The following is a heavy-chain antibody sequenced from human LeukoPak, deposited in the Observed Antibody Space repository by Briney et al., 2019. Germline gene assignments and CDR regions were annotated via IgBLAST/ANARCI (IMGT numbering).Heavy chain of an antibody. V-gene: IGHV4-4*07. Sequence: SETLSLTCTVSGGSISSYYWSWIRQPAGKGLEWSGRIYTSVSNNYNPSLKSRVTMSVDTSNNQFSLKLSSVTAADTAMYYCAREVADYGGYYYYHYRDVWAKGTALTLSS. J-gene: IGHJ6*03. CDR1: GGSISSYY. CDR3: AREVADYGGYYYYHYRDV. D-gene: IGHD4-23*01. CDR2: IYTSVSN.